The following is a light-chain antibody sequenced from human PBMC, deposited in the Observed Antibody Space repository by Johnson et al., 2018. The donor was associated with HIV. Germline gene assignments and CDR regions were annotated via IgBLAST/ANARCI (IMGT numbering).Light chain of an antibody. Sequence: QSVLTQPPSVSAAPGQKVTISCFGSDSNIGNNYVSWYQQLPGTAPKLLIYDNDKRPSGIPDRFSGSKSGTSATLGITGLQTGDAADYYCGTWDSSLSAYVFGTGAKVTVL. CDR2: DND. V-gene: IGLV1-51*01. J-gene: IGLJ1*01. CDR3: GTWDSSLSAYV. CDR1: DSNIGNNY.